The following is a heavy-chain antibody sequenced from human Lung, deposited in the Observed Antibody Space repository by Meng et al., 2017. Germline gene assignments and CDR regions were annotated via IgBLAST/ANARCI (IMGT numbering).Heavy chain of an antibody. V-gene: IGHV4-34*01. CDR3: ARGPTTMAHDFDY. D-gene: IGHD4-11*01. CDR2: INHSGST. CDR1: GGSFSDYY. Sequence: LQQWGPGLLNPSATLSLACVFSGGSFSDYYWGWIHQPPGKGLDWIGEINHSGSTNYNPSLESRATISVDTSQNNLSLKLSSVTAADSAVYYCARGPTTMAHDFDYWGQGTLVTVSS. J-gene: IGHJ4*02.